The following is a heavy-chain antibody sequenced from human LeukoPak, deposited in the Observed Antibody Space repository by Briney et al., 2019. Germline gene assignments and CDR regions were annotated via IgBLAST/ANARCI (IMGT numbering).Heavy chain of an antibody. D-gene: IGHD4-17*01. CDR3: ARDKGDYGDYYWFDP. CDR1: DDSITMYY. V-gene: IGHV4-59*01. CDR2: IYYSGST. Sequence: SETLSLTCSVSDDSITMYYWSWIRQAPGKGLEWIGYIYYSGSTNYNPSLKSRVTISVDTSKNQFSLKLRSVTAADTAVYYCARDKGDYGDYYWFDPWGQGTLVTVSS. J-gene: IGHJ5*02.